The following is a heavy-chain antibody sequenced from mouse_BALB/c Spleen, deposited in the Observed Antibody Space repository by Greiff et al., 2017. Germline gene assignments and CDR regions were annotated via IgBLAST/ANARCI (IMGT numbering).Heavy chain of an antibody. CDR1: GFTFSNYW. Sequence: EVQLQESGGGLVQPGGSMKLSCVASGFTFSNYWMNWVRQSPEKGLEWVAEIRLKSNNYATHYAESVKGRFTISRDDSKSSVYLQMNNLRAEDTGIYYCPHRRYDDYAMDYWGQGTSVTVSS. V-gene: IGHV6-6*02. D-gene: IGHD2-14*01. J-gene: IGHJ4*01. CDR2: IRLKSNNYAT. CDR3: PHRRYDDYAMDY.